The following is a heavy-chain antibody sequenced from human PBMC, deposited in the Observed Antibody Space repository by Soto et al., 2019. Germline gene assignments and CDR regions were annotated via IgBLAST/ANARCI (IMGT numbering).Heavy chain of an antibody. Sequence: GGSLRLSCAASGFTFSSYGMHWVRQAPGKGLEWVAVISYDGSNKYYADSVKGRFTISRDNSKNTLYLQMNSLRAEDTAVYYCATDKPRWPPAVAGTLDYWGQGTLVTVSS. J-gene: IGHJ4*02. CDR2: ISYDGSNK. CDR1: GFTFSSYG. D-gene: IGHD6-19*01. CDR3: ATDKPRWPPAVAGTLDY. V-gene: IGHV3-30*03.